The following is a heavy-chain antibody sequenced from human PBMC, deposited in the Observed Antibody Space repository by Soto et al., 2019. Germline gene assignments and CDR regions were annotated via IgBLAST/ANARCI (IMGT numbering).Heavy chain of an antibody. J-gene: IGHJ4*02. V-gene: IGHV3-7*01. CDR2: IKQDGTEK. D-gene: IGHD5-12*01. CDR3: ASVAI. Sequence: EVQLVESGGGLVQPGGSLRLSCAASGFTFSNYWMSWVRQAPGKGLEWVANIKQDGTEKHYVDSVRGRFTISRDNAKNSLELQMNCLTAEDTAVYYCASVAIWGQGTLVTVSS. CDR1: GFTFSNYW.